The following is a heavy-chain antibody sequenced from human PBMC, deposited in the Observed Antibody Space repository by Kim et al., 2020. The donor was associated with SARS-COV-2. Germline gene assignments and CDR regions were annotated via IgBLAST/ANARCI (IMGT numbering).Heavy chain of an antibody. J-gene: IGHJ5*02. CDR3: AREEYYYDSSGYYRNWFDP. V-gene: IGHV3-11*06. D-gene: IGHD3-22*01. Sequence: GRFTISRDNAKNSLYLQMNSLRAEDTAVYYCAREEYYYDSSGYYRNWFDPWGQGTLVTVSS.